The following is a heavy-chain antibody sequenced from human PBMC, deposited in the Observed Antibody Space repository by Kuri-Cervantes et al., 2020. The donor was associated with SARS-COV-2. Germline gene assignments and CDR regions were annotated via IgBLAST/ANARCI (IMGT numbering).Heavy chain of an antibody. V-gene: IGHV4-59*12. J-gene: IGHJ4*02. D-gene: IGHD2-15*01. Sequence: SETLSLTCTVSGGSISSYYWSWIRQPPGKGLEWIGYIYYSGSTNYNPSLKSRVTISVDRSKNQFSLKLSSVTAADTAVYYCARVNYRRGIVVVVAAIDYWGQGTLVTVSS. CDR3: ARVNYRRGIVVVVAAIDY. CDR2: IYYSGST. CDR1: GGSISSYY.